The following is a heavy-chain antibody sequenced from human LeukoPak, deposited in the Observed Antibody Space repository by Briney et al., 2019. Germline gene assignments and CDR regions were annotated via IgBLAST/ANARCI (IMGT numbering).Heavy chain of an antibody. Sequence: GGSLTLSCAASGFTFDDHTMHWVRQAPGKGLEWVSLISWDGGVTKYAGSVKGRFTISRDNTKKSLYLQMDSLRTEDTALYYCAKSDHRGDGFNYDYWGQGTLVTVSS. CDR2: ISWDGGVT. CDR1: GFTFDDHT. V-gene: IGHV3-43*01. CDR3: AKSDHRGDGFNYDY. D-gene: IGHD5-24*01. J-gene: IGHJ4*02.